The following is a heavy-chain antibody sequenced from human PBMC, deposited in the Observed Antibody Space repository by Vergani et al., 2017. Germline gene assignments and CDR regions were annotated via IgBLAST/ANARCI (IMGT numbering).Heavy chain of an antibody. D-gene: IGHD5-24*01. CDR1: GFTFDDYA. Sequence: EVQLVESGGGVVQPGRSLRLSCAASGFTFDDYAMHWVRQAPGKGLEWVSGISWNSGSIGYVDSVKGRFTISRDNAKNSLYLQMNSLRSEDTALYYCAKEFEGEGYVFYYWGQGTLVTVSS. J-gene: IGHJ4*02. CDR2: ISWNSGSI. V-gene: IGHV3-9*01. CDR3: AKEFEGEGYVFYY.